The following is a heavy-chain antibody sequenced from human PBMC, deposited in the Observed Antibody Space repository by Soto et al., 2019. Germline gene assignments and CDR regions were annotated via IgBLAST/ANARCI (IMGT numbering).Heavy chain of an antibody. V-gene: IGHV3-23*01. CDR2: ISGSGGST. D-gene: IGHD5-18*01. J-gene: IGHJ5*02. CDR1: GFTFSSYA. Sequence: EVQLLESGGGLVQPGGSLRLSCAASGFTFSSYAMSWVRQAPGKGLQWVSAISGSGGSTYYADSVKGLFTISSDSSKNTLDLQMDSLSAKDTAVYYCAKGGYSYGPNWFDPWGQGTLVTVSS. CDR3: AKGGYSYGPNWFDP.